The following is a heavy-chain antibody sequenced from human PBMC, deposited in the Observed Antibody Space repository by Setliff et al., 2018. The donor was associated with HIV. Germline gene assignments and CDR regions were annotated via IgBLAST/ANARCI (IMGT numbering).Heavy chain of an antibody. Sequence: SETLSLTCTVSGGSISSGSYYWSWIRQPAGKGLEWIGRIYTSGSTNYNPSLKSRVTISVDTSKNQFSLKLSSVTAADTAVYYCAVLTHYYGSGSSGPTDYYYYMDVWGKGTTVTVSS. CDR3: AVLTHYYGSGSSGPTDYYYYMDV. V-gene: IGHV4-61*02. J-gene: IGHJ6*03. CDR1: GGSISSGSYY. D-gene: IGHD3-10*01. CDR2: IYTSGST.